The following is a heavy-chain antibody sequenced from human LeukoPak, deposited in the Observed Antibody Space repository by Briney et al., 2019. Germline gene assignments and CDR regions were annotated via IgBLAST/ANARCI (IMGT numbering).Heavy chain of an antibody. CDR3: ARDRVGGYYYYMDV. Sequence: SETLSLTCTVSGGSISSYYWSWIRQPPGKGLEWIGYIYYSGSTNYNPSLKSRVTISVDTSKNQFSLKLSSVTAADTAVYYCARDRVGGYYYYMDVWGKGTTVTVSS. CDR1: GGSISSYY. CDR2: IYYSGST. V-gene: IGHV4-59*01. J-gene: IGHJ6*03. D-gene: IGHD3-10*01.